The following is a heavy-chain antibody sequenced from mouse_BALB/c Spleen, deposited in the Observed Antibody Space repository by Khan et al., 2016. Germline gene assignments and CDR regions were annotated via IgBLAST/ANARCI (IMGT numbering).Heavy chain of an antibody. CDR3: ARSNYGNYEGGYTMDY. V-gene: IGHV14-3*02. CDR2: IDPANGNT. CDR1: GFNIKDTY. J-gene: IGHJ4*01. Sequence: VQLQQSGAELVKPGASVKLSCTASGFNIKDTYMHWVKQRPEQGLEWLGRIDPANGNTKYDPKFQGKATITADTSSNTAYLQLSSLTSEDTAVXYCARSNYGNYEGGYTMDYWGQGTSVTVSS. D-gene: IGHD2-1*01.